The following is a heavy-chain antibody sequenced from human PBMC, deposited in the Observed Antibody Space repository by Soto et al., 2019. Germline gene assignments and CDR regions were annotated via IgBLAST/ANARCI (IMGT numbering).Heavy chain of an antibody. V-gene: IGHV3-53*02. D-gene: IGHD5-18*01. Sequence: EVQLVETGGGLIQPGGSLRLSCAASGLSVGSNYMNWVRQAPGKGLEWVSILYSGGSTYYADSVKGRFSISRDNSRNTLYLQMNSLRAEDTALYYCARSATADDALDIWGQGTTAIVSS. CDR1: GLSVGSNY. CDR3: ARSATADDALDI. CDR2: LYSGGST. J-gene: IGHJ3*02.